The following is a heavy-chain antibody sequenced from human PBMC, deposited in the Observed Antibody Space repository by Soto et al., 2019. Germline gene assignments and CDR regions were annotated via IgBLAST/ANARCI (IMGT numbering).Heavy chain of an antibody. CDR1: GFTFSSYW. D-gene: IGHD3-10*01. V-gene: IGHV3-74*01. CDR3: TRELGGKGAY. CDR2: IDEYGSTI. J-gene: IGHJ4*02. Sequence: PGGSLRLSCAASGFTFSSYWMHWVRQVPGKGLLWVSRIDEYGSTINYADSAKGRFTISRDNARNTLYLEMNSLRAEDTALYYCTRELGGKGAYWGPGTLVTVSS.